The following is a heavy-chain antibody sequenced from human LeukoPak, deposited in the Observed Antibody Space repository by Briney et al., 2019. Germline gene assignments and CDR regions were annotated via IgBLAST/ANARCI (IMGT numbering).Heavy chain of an antibody. CDR1: GFAFSSFA. CDR3: SKGRGSTLTNIDF. CDR2: VSDSGVNT. J-gene: IGHJ4*02. D-gene: IGHD4-11*01. Sequence: GGSLRLSCAASGFAFSSFAMTWVRQSPGKGLEWVSSVSDSGVNTYYAGSVRGRFTVSRDNFKNILYLQMNSLTVEDTAFYYCSKGRGSTLTNIDFWGQGALVAVSS. V-gene: IGHV3-23*01.